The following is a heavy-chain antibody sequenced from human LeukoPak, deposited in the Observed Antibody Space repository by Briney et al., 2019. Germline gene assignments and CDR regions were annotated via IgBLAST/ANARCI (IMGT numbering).Heavy chain of an antibody. CDR1: GFTLSSYS. Sequence: PGGSLRLSCAASGFTLSSYSMNWVRQAPGKGLEWVSYTGSSSTTIYYADSVKGRFTISRDNSKNTLYLQMNSLRAEDTAVYYCAKDWTGTKPFDLWGRGTLVTVSS. CDR3: AKDWTGTKPFDL. J-gene: IGHJ2*01. D-gene: IGHD3/OR15-3a*01. V-gene: IGHV3-48*01. CDR2: TGSSSTTI.